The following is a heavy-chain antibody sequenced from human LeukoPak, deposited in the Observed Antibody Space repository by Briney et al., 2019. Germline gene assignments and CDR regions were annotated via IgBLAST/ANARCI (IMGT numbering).Heavy chain of an antibody. Sequence: ASVKVSCKASGYIFTSFGISWVRQAPGQGLEGMGWISAYNGNTNYAQKFQGRVTMTTDTSTSTAYMELTSLRSDDTAVYYCARDQVVGATAGSFDYWGQGTQVTVSS. CDR2: ISAYNGNT. CDR1: GYIFTSFG. V-gene: IGHV1-18*01. CDR3: ARDQVVGATAGSFDY. D-gene: IGHD1-26*01. J-gene: IGHJ4*02.